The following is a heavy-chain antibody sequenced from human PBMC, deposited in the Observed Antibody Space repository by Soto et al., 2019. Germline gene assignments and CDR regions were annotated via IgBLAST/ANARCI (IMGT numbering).Heavy chain of an antibody. CDR2: IVVGSGNT. CDR3: AADSSYSSSVGMDV. J-gene: IGHJ6*02. Sequence: SVKVSCKASGFTFTSSAVQWVRQARGQRLEWIGWIVVGSGNTNYAQKFQERVTITRDMSTSTAYMELSSLRSEDTAVYYCAADSSYSSSVGMDVWAQGTTVTVSS. D-gene: IGHD6-6*01. V-gene: IGHV1-58*01. CDR1: GFTFTSSA.